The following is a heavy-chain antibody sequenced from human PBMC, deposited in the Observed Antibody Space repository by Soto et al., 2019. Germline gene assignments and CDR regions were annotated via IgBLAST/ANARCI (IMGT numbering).Heavy chain of an antibody. CDR3: ARQYCRTTSCLHYGMDV. V-gene: IGHV1-18*01. D-gene: IGHD2-2*01. CDR1: GYTFTSNG. CDR2: ISAYNGNT. J-gene: IGHJ6*02. Sequence: ASVKVSCKAFGYTFTSNGISWVRQAPGQGLEWIGWISAYNGNTAYAQEIQGRVTLTKDTSTSTAYMELRSLRSDDTAVYYCARQYCRTTSCLHYGMDVWGQGTTVTSP.